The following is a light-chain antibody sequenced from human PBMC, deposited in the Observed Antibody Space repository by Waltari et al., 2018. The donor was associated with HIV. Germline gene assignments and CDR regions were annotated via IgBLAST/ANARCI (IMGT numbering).Light chain of an antibody. Sequence: QPVLTQTPSASASLGASVRFTCTLTSGHSSYAITWHQQQPEKGPRYLMTVNKDGSHNKGDGIPDRFSGSSSGAGRYLTISSLQYEDEADYYCQTWGTDTLVFGGGTKLTVL. J-gene: IGLJ3*02. CDR3: QTWGTDTLV. V-gene: IGLV4-69*01. CDR1: SGHSSYA. CDR2: VNKDGSH.